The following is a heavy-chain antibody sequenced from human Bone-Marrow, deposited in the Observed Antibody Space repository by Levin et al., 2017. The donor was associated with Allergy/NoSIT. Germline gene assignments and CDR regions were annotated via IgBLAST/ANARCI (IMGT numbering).Heavy chain of an antibody. D-gene: IGHD3-10*01. J-gene: IGHJ4*02. Sequence: SETLSLTCHVSGSSLKSGGYSWSWIRQSPGKGLEWIGDIFHNGTALYNPSLKSRVTLSVDTSMSQFSLKVASVTAADTAVYFCATVWFGKLFDYWGQGILVTVSS. CDR2: IFHNGTA. V-gene: IGHV4-30-2*06. CDR1: GSSLKSGGYS. CDR3: ATVWFGKLFDY.